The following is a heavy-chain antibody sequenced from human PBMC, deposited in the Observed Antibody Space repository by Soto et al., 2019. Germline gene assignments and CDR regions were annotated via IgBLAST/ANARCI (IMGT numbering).Heavy chain of an antibody. V-gene: IGHV3-23*01. CDR3: AKDPIAVAPSPLPNYYFDY. Sequence: PGGSLRLSCAASGFTFSSYAMSWVRQAPGKGPEWVSAISGSGGSTYYADSVKGRFTISRDNSKNTLYLQMNSLRAEDTAVYYCAKDPIAVAPSPLPNYYFDYWGQGTLVTVSS. CDR1: GFTFSSYA. J-gene: IGHJ4*02. CDR2: ISGSGGST. D-gene: IGHD6-19*01.